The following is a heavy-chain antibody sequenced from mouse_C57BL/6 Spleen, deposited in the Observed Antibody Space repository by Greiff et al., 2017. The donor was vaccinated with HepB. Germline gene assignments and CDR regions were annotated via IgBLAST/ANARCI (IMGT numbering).Heavy chain of an antibody. V-gene: IGHV1-26*01. D-gene: IGHD3-2*02. Sequence: VQLQQSGPELVKPGASVKISCKASGYTFTDYYMNWVKQSPGKSLEWIGYINPNNGGTSYNQKFKGKATMTVDKSSSTSYVELRSLTSEDSAVYYCGRTGEAQAAYAMDYWGQGTSVTVSS. J-gene: IGHJ4*01. CDR1: GYTFTDYY. CDR3: GRTGEAQAAYAMDY. CDR2: INPNNGGT.